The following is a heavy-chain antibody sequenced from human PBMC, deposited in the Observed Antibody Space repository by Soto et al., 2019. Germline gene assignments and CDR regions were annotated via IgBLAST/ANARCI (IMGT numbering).Heavy chain of an antibody. CDR2: IYYSGST. V-gene: IGHV4-61*01. D-gene: IGHD6-13*01. CDR3: VSETIAAAANY. CDR1: GGSVSSGSYY. Sequence: PSETLSLTCTVSGGSVSSGSYYWSWIRQPPGKGLEWIGYIYYSGSTNYNPSLKSRVTISVDTSKNQFSLKLSSVTAADTAVYYCVSETIAAAANYWGQGTLVTVSS. J-gene: IGHJ4*02.